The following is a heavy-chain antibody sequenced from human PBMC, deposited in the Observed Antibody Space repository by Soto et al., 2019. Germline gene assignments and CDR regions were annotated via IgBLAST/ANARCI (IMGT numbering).Heavy chain of an antibody. CDR2: IYSGGNS. CDR3: AGQSYESRGYFSAY. J-gene: IGHJ4*02. D-gene: IGHD3-22*01. CDR1: GGSSSSTTYY. V-gene: IGHV4-39*01. Sequence: QLLLQESGPGLVKPSETLSLTCTVSGGSSSSTTYYWGWIRQSPGKGLEWIGNIYSGGNSYYNPSIESRVITSVDTSRSHLSLQLISVTAADTAVYYCAGQSYESRGYFSAYWGQGPLVTVSS.